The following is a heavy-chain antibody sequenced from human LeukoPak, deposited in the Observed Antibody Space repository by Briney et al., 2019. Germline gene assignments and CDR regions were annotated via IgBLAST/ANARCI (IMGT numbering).Heavy chain of an antibody. V-gene: IGHV1-8*01. CDR1: GYTFTSYD. CDR3: GRAIAVAGNGIDY. J-gene: IGHJ4*02. D-gene: IGHD6-19*01. CDR2: MNPNSGNT. Sequence: ASVKVSCKASGYTFTSYDINWVRQATGQGLEWMGWMNPNSGNTGYAQKFQGRVTMTRNTSISTAYMELSSLRSEDTAVYYCGRAIAVAGNGIDYWGQGTLVTVSS.